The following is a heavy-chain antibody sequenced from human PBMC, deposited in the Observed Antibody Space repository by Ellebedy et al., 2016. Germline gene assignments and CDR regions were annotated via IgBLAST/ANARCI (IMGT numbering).Heavy chain of an antibody. V-gene: IGHV2-70*11. D-gene: IGHD1-26*01. J-gene: IGHJ4*02. Sequence: SGPTLVKPTQTLTLTCTFSGFSLTTSGMCVSWIRQPPGKALEWLARIDWDGDAYYSTSLRSRLTISKDTSKHQVVLTMTNMDPVDTGIYYCARTDGSSASYYVFDTWGQGTLVSVSS. CDR1: GFSLTTSGMC. CDR3: ARTDGSSASYYVFDT. CDR2: IDWDGDA.